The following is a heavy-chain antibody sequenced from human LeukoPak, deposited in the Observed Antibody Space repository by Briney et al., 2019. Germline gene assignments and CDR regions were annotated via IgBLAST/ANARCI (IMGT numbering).Heavy chain of an antibody. CDR1: GGSISSYY. Sequence: SETLSLTCTVSGGSISSYYWSWIWQPPGKGLEWIGYIYYSGSTNYNPSLKSRVTISVDTSKNQFSLKLSSVTAADTAVYYCARVRTGEELWGQGTLVTVSS. D-gene: IGHD3/OR15-3a*01. CDR2: IYYSGST. J-gene: IGHJ4*02. V-gene: IGHV4-59*01. CDR3: ARVRTGEEL.